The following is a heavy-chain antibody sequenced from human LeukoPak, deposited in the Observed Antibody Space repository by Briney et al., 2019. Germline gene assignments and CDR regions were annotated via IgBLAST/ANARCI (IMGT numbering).Heavy chain of an antibody. CDR3: ASLSTSFGVIISGY. D-gene: IGHD3-3*01. Sequence: PSETLSLTCTVSGGSISSSVYYWGWVRQPPGKGLEWIANIYYNGSTYCNPSLKSRVTMSVDTSKNQFSLNLSSVTAADTAVYYCASLSTSFGVIISGYWGQGALVTVSS. CDR2: IYYNGST. V-gene: IGHV4-39*01. CDR1: GGSISSSVYY. J-gene: IGHJ4*02.